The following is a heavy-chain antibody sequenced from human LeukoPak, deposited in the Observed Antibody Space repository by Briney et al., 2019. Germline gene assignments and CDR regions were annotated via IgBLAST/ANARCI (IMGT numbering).Heavy chain of an antibody. Sequence: GGSLRLSCAASGVTFSSYGMHWVRQAPGKGLEWVAVISNDGSNRHYADSVKGRFTISRDNSKNTLYLQMNSLRAEDTAVYYCAKDLTGVNYCLDQWGQGTLVTVSS. J-gene: IGHJ4*02. V-gene: IGHV3-30*18. CDR2: ISNDGSNR. D-gene: IGHD1-7*01. CDR3: AKDLTGVNYCLDQ. CDR1: GVTFSSYG.